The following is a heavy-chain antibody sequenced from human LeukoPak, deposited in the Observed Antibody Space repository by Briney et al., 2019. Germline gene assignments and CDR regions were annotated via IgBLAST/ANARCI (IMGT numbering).Heavy chain of an antibody. V-gene: IGHV3-53*01. Sequence: GGSLRLSCAASGFTVSSNYMSWVRQAPGKGLEWVSVIYSGGSTYYADSVKGRFTISRDNSKNTLYLQMNSLRAEDTAVYYCARESRTTVTTHAFDIWGQGTMVTVSS. CDR2: IYSGGST. CDR1: GFTVSSNY. D-gene: IGHD4-17*01. CDR3: ARESRTTVTTHAFDI. J-gene: IGHJ3*02.